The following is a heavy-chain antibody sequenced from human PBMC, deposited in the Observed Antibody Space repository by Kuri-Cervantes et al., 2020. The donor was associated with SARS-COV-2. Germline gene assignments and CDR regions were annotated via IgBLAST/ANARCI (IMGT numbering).Heavy chain of an antibody. CDR2: INHSGST. J-gene: IGHJ5*02. V-gene: IGHV4-34*01. CDR3: ARHPYCSHISCHRGAGHWIDP. D-gene: IGHD2-2*02. CDR1: GGSFSGYY. Sequence: SETLSLTCAVYGGSFSGYYWSWIRQPPGKGLEWIGEINHSGSTNYNPSLKSRVTVSVDTSKNQFSLKLTSVTAADTAVYFCARHPYCSHISCHRGAGHWIDPWDQGALVTVSS.